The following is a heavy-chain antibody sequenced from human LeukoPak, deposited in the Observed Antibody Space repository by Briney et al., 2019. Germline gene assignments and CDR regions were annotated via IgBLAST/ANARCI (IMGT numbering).Heavy chain of an antibody. CDR1: GFTFSDYA. CDR2: INHSGST. CDR3: ARGKGSGWTFDY. V-gene: IGHV4-34*01. D-gene: IGHD6-19*01. Sequence: GSLRLSCAASGFTFSDYAMSWIRQPPGKGLEWIGEINHSGSTNYNPSLKSRVTISVDTSKNQFSLKLSSVTAADTAVYYCARGKGSGWTFDYWGQGTLVTVSS. J-gene: IGHJ4*02.